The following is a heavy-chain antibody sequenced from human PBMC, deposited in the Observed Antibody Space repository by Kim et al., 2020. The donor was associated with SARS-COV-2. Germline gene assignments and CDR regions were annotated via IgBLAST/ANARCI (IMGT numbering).Heavy chain of an antibody. J-gene: IGHJ4*02. D-gene: IGHD4-17*01. Sequence: GGSLRLSCAASGFTFSSYSMNWVRQAPGKGLEWVSSISSSSSYIYYADSVKGRFTISRDNAKNSLYLQMNSLRAEDTAVYYCAREGYGGNSESVNWGQGTLVTVSS. V-gene: IGHV3-21*01. CDR2: ISSSSSYI. CDR1: GFTFSSYS. CDR3: AREGYGGNSESVN.